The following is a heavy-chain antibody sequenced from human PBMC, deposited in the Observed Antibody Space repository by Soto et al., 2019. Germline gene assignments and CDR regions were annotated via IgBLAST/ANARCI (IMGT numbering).Heavy chain of an antibody. J-gene: IGHJ4*02. CDR2: ISYDGSNK. D-gene: IGHD1-7*01. V-gene: IGHV3-30*03. CDR1: GFTFSSYG. CDR3: AILSITGTTDDFDY. Sequence: ESGGGVVQPGRSLRLSCAASGFTFSSYGMHWVRQAPGKGLEWVAVISYDGSNKYYADSVKGRFTISRDNSKNTLYLQMNSLRAEDTAVYYCAILSITGTTDDFDYWGQGTLVTVSS.